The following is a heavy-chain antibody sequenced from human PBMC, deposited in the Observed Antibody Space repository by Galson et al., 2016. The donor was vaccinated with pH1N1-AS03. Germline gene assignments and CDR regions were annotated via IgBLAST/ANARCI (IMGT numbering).Heavy chain of an antibody. J-gene: IGHJ6*02. D-gene: IGHD5/OR15-5a*01. CDR3: ARGRSSAMDV. V-gene: IGHV6-1*01. Sequence: CAISGDSVSSNSVAWNWIRQSPSRGLEWLGRTYYRSRWYNDYALSVKSRITINPDTSKKQFSLHLNSVTSEDTAVYYCARGRSSAMDVWGQGTTVTVSS. CDR2: TYYRSRWYN. CDR1: GDSVSSNSVA.